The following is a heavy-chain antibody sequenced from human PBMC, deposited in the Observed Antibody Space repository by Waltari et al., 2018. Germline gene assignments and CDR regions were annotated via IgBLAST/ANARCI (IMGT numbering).Heavy chain of an antibody. CDR1: GGSISSYY. V-gene: IGHV4-59*01. Sequence: QVQLQESGPGLVKPSETLSLTCTVSGGSISSYYWAWLRQPPGKGLDRLGYIYYNGTTNSDPSLKSRVTISVDTSKNQFSLKLSSVTAADTAVYYCARGLGYCSSNRCFDAFDIWGQGTMVTVSS. D-gene: IGHD2-2*01. CDR3: ARGLGYCSSNRCFDAFDI. CDR2: IYYNGTT. J-gene: IGHJ3*02.